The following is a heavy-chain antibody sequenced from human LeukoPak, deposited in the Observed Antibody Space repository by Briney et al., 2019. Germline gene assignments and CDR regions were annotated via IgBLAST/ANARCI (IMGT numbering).Heavy chain of an antibody. CDR1: GLTFTSYE. CDR3: ARGWTIDY. Sequence: GGSLRLSCAASGLTFTSYEMKWVRQAPGKGLEWASYISSSGSTMYYADSVKGRFTISRDNAKNSLYLQMNSLRAEDTAVYYCARGWTIDYWGQGTPVTVSS. J-gene: IGHJ4*02. D-gene: IGHD3/OR15-3a*01. CDR2: ISSSGSTM. V-gene: IGHV3-48*03.